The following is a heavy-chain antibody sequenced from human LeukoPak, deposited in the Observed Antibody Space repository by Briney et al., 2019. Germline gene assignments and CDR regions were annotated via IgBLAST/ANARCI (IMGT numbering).Heavy chain of an antibody. Sequence: PGGSLRLSCAASGFTFSSYAMHWVRQAPGKGLEWVANIKQDGSEKYYVDSVKGRFTISRDNAKNSLYLQMNSLRAEDTAVYYCARDPGYCSSTSCYSNFDYWGQGTLVTVSS. CDR2: IKQDGSEK. CDR1: GFTFSSYA. V-gene: IGHV3-7*01. D-gene: IGHD2-2*01. J-gene: IGHJ4*02. CDR3: ARDPGYCSSTSCYSNFDY.